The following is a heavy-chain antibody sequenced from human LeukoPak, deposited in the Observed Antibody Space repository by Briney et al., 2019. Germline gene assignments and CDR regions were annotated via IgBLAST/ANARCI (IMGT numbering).Heavy chain of an antibody. D-gene: IGHD3-22*01. V-gene: IGHV3-15*01. CDR1: GFTFTNAW. J-gene: IGHJ4*02. Sequence: GGSLRLSCAASGFTFTNAWMSWVRQGPGKGLEWVGRVKSKIDGGTTDYAAPVKGRFTISRDDSNNTLYLQMNSLKTENTVVYLCTTGDISGYTYYFDYWGQGTLVTVSS. CDR2: VKSKIDGGTT. CDR3: TTGDISGYTYYFDY.